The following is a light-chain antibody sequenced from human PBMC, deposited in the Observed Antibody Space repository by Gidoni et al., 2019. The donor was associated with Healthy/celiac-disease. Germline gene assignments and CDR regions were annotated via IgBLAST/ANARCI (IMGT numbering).Light chain of an antibody. V-gene: IGKV3-11*01. CDR2: DAS. CDR1: QSSSSY. CDR3: QQRSNWGWT. Sequence: EIVLTQSPATLSLSPGERATLSCRASQSSSSYLAWYQQKPGQAPRRLIYDASNRATGIPARFSGSVSGTDFTLTISSLEPEDFAVYYCQQRSNWGWTFGQGTKVEIK. J-gene: IGKJ1*01.